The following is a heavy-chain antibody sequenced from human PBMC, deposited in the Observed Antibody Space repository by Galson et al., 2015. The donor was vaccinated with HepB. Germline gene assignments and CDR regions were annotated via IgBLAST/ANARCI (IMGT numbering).Heavy chain of an antibody. D-gene: IGHD3-3*01. Sequence: QSGAEVKKPGESLKVSCKGSGYSFTNYWIGWVRQMPGKGLEWMGIVYPGDSDTRYSPSFQGQVTISADKSINTAYLQWSSLKASDTAMYYCARLAHFGVVILYYFDYWGQGTLVTVSS. J-gene: IGHJ4*02. V-gene: IGHV5-51*01. CDR2: VYPGDSDT. CDR3: ARLAHFGVVILYYFDY. CDR1: GYSFTNYW.